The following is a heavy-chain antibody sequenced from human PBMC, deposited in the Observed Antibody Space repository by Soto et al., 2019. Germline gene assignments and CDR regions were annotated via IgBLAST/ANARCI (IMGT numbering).Heavy chain of an antibody. Sequence: QVTLKESGPVLVKPTETLTLTCTVSGFSLSTGRMGVSWIRQPPGKALEWLAHIFSDNERSYSTSMQGGLTISKDPSGSQVVLSMTNLDPVDTGTYYCVRMNADSYQFYYAMDVWGQGTTVTVSS. D-gene: IGHD4-17*01. CDR1: GFSLSTGRMG. CDR3: VRMNADSYQFYYAMDV. J-gene: IGHJ6*02. V-gene: IGHV2-26*01. CDR2: IFSDNER.